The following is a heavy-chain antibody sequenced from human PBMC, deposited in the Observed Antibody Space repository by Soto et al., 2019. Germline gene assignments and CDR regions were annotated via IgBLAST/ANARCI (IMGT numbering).Heavy chain of an antibody. CDR1: GFTFSSCG. J-gene: IGHJ4*02. D-gene: IGHD3-16*01. Sequence: QVQLVESGGGVVQPGRSLRLSCAASGFTFSSCGMHWVRQAPDKGLEWVAVISYDGSNKYYADSVKGRFTISRDNSKNTLYLQMNSLRAEDTAVYYCAKDLVMGEFDYWGQGTLVTVSS. CDR2: ISYDGSNK. V-gene: IGHV3-30*18. CDR3: AKDLVMGEFDY.